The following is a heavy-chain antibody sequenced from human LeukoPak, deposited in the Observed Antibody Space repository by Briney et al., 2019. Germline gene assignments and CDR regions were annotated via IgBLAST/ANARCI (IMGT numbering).Heavy chain of an antibody. J-gene: IGHJ5*02. D-gene: IGHD1-14*01. CDR2: INTNNGNP. Sequence: ASVRVSCKASGSTFTSYAMNWVRQAPGQGLEWMGWINTNNGNPTYAQDFTGRFVFSLDTSVSTAYLQISSLKAEDTAVYYCARGNRPLRPWFDPWGQGTLVTVSS. CDR1: GSTFTSYA. V-gene: IGHV7-4-1*02. CDR3: ARGNRPLRPWFDP.